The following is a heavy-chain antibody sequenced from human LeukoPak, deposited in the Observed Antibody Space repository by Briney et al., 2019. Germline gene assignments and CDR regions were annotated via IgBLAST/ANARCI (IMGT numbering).Heavy chain of an antibody. D-gene: IGHD5-12*01. CDR2: INPNSGGT. Sequence: ASVKVSCKASGYTFTGYYMHWVRQAPGQGLEWMGWINPNSGGTNYAQKFQGRVTMTRDTSISTAYMELSRLRSGDTAVYYCARSDPLSGYVGGPLDYWGQGTLVTVSS. J-gene: IGHJ4*02. CDR1: GYTFTGYY. V-gene: IGHV1-2*02. CDR3: ARSDPLSGYVGGPLDY.